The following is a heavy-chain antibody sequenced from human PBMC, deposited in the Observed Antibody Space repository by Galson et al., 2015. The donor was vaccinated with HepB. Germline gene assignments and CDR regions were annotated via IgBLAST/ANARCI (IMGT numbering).Heavy chain of an antibody. CDR3: ARHNHGSSWYGISP. D-gene: IGHD6-13*01. J-gene: IGHJ4*02. CDR2: IYYSGST. CDR1: GDSISSTNYF. Sequence: ETLSLTCSVSGDSISSTNYFWGWIRQPPGKGLEWIGSIYYSGSTDYNTSLKSRVTISVDTSRNQFFLSLSSVTAADTAVYYCARHNHGSSWYGISPWGQGTLVTVSP. V-gene: IGHV4-39*01.